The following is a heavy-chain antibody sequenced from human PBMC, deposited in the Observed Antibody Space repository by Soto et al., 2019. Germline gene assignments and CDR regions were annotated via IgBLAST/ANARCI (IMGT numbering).Heavy chain of an antibody. CDR1: GFTFTSSA. CDR2: IVVGSGNT. CDR3: AADSIGQGFDP. J-gene: IGHJ5*02. Sequence: GASVKVSCKASGFTFTSSAVQWGRQARGQRLEWIGWIVVGSGNTNYAQKFQERVTITRDMSTSTAYMELSSLRSEDTAAYYCAADSIGQGFDPWGQGTLVTVSS. D-gene: IGHD6-6*01. V-gene: IGHV1-58*01.